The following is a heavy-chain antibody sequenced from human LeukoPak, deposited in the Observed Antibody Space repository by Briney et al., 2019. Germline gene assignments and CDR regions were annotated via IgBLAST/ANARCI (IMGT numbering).Heavy chain of an antibody. CDR1: GGSFSGYY. D-gene: IGHD1-26*01. Sequence: PSETLSLTCAVYGGSFSGYYWSWIRQPPGKGLEWIGEINHSGSTNYNPSLKSRVTISVDTSKNQFSLKLSSVTAADTAVYYYARLGRFPFGHRDYWGQGTLVTVSS. V-gene: IGHV4-34*01. CDR3: ARLGRFPFGHRDY. J-gene: IGHJ4*02. CDR2: INHSGST.